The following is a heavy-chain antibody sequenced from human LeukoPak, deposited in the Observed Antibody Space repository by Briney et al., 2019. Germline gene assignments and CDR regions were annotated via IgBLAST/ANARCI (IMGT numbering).Heavy chain of an antibody. Sequence: GGSLRLSCAVSGFTFSNHYMDWVRRSPGKGLEWVGRTRRKADSYTTEYAASVKGRFTILRDDSKDSLYLQMNSLKTEDTAVYSCVRVNSPYSFDYWGQGTLVTVSS. V-gene: IGHV3-72*01. CDR3: VRVNSPYSFDY. CDR1: GFTFSNHY. J-gene: IGHJ4*02. CDR2: TRRKADSYTT.